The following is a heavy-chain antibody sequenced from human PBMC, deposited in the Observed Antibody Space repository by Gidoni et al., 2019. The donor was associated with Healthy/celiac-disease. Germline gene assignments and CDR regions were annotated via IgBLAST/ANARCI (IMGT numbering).Heavy chain of an antibody. CDR1: GGYISSYY. CDR3: ARPSGSGWLFDAFDI. V-gene: IGHV4-59*01. CDR2: IYYSGST. Sequence: QVQLQESGPGLVKPSETLSLTCTVSGGYISSYYWSWIRQPPGKGLEWIGYIYYSGSTNYNPSLKSRGTISVDTSKNQCSLKLSSVTAADTAVYYCARPSGSGWLFDAFDIWGQGTMVTVSS. D-gene: IGHD6-19*01. J-gene: IGHJ3*02.